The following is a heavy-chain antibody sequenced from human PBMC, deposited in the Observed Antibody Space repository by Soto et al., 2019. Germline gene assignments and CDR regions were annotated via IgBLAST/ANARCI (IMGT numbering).Heavy chain of an antibody. V-gene: IGHV3-7*01. Sequence: ESGGGLVQPGGSLRLSCAASGFTFSNYWMSWVRQAPGKGLEWVANIKHDGTEKNYVDSVRGRVTISRDNAKNSLDLQMNSLTAEDTAVYYCASVAIWGQGTLVTVSS. CDR3: ASVAI. CDR1: GFTFSNYW. D-gene: IGHD5-12*01. CDR2: IKHDGTEK. J-gene: IGHJ4*02.